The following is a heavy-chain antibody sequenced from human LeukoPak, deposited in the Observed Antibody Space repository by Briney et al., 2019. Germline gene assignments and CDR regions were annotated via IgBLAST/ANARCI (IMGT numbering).Heavy chain of an antibody. D-gene: IGHD3-22*01. J-gene: IGHJ4*02. CDR1: GFTFSSYE. CDR3: ARLYDGSAYHADHFDY. V-gene: IGHV3-21*01. CDR2: ISSSSYI. Sequence: PGGSLRLSCAASGFTFSSYEMNWVRQAPGKGLEWVSSISSSSYIYYADSVKGRFTISRDNAKNSLYLQMNSLRAEDTAVYYCARLYDGSAYHADHFDYWGQGTLVIVSS.